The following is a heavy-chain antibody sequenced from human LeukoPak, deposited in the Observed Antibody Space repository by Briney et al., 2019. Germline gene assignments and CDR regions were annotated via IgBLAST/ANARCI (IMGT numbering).Heavy chain of an antibody. CDR2: IHPGDSVT. CDR1: GYSFSYYW. Sequence: GESLKISCKASGYSFSYYWIGWVRQKPGKGLEWMGIIHPGDSVTRYSPSFQGQVTISADTSIRTAYLQWTGLRASDTAMYYCARMSNLGADGAWFDPWGQGTMVTVSS. V-gene: IGHV5-51*01. D-gene: IGHD6-13*01. J-gene: IGHJ5*02. CDR3: ARMSNLGADGAWFDP.